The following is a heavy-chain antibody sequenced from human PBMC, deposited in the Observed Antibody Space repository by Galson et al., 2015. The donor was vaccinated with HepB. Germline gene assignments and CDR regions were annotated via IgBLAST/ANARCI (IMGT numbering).Heavy chain of an antibody. CDR2: IRYDGSNK. V-gene: IGHV3-30*02. J-gene: IGHJ4*02. D-gene: IGHD1-26*01. Sequence: SLRLSCAASGFTFSSYGMHWVRQAPGKGLEWVAFIRYDGSNKYYADSVKGRFTTSRDNSKNTLYLQMNSLRAEDTAVYYCAKDAPAWGGSYYGWYYFDYWAREPWSPSPQ. CDR3: AKDAPAWGGSYYGWYYFDY. CDR1: GFTFSSYG.